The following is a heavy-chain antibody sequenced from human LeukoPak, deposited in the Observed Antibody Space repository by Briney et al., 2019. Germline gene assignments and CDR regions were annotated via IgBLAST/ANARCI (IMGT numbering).Heavy chain of an antibody. Sequence: PSETLSLTCTVSGGSISSSSYYWGWIRQPPGKGLEWFGIIYYSGNTYYNPSLKSRVTISVDTSKNQFSLKLSSMTAADTAVYYCARDSGNIVGAPIDYWGQGTLVTVSS. CDR3: ARDSGNIVGAPIDY. J-gene: IGHJ4*02. V-gene: IGHV4-39*07. CDR1: GGSISSSSYY. D-gene: IGHD1-26*01. CDR2: IYYSGNT.